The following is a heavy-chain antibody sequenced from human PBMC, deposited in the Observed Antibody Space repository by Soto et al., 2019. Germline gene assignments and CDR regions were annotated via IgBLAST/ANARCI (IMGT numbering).Heavy chain of an antibody. J-gene: IGHJ6*02. D-gene: IGHD3-10*01. CDR3: ARMDYNDFDYYYGGMDV. CDR1: GGSFSGYY. V-gene: IGHV4-34*01. CDR2: INHSGST. Sequence: QVQLQQWGAGLLKPSETLSLTCAVYGGSFSGYYWSWIRQPPGKGLEWIGEINHSGSTNYNPTLKSPVTISVDTSKNQFSLKLSSVTAADTAVYYCARMDYNDFDYYYGGMDVWGHGTTVTVSS.